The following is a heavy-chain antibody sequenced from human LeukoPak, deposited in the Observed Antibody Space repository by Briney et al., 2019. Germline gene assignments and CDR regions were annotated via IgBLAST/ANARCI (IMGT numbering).Heavy chain of an antibody. CDR2: INHSGST. Sequence: SETLSLTCAVSGGSFSGYYWSWIRQPPGKGLEWIGEINHSGSTNYNPSLKSRVTISVDTSKNQFSLKLSSVTAADTPVYYCARGRRIAVAGTRNYYYGMDVWGQGTTATVSS. D-gene: IGHD6-19*01. J-gene: IGHJ6*02. V-gene: IGHV4-34*01. CDR1: GGSFSGYY. CDR3: ARGRRIAVAGTRNYYYGMDV.